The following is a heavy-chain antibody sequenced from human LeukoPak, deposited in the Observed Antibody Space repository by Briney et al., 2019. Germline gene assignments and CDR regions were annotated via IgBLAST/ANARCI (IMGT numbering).Heavy chain of an antibody. CDR2: ISAYNGNT. CDR1: GYTFTSYG. V-gene: IGHV1-18*01. J-gene: IGHJ4*02. D-gene: IGHD2-2*01. Sequence: ASVKVSCKASGYTFTSYGISWVRQAPGQGLEWMGWISAYNGNTNYAQKLQGRVTMTTDTSTSTAYMELRSLRSDDTAVYYCARDGRYCSSTSCYPAVDYWGQGTLVTVSS. CDR3: ARDGRYCSSTSCYPAVDY.